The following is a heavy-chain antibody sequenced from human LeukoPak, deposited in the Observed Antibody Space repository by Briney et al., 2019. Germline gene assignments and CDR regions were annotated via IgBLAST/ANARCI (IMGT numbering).Heavy chain of an antibody. CDR2: ISSSSSYI. D-gene: IGHD6-13*01. Sequence: GGSLRLSCAASGFTFSSYGMHWVRQAPGKGLEWVSYISSSSSYIYYADSVKGRFTISRDNAKNSLYLQMNSLRAEDTAVYYCARDLAAAGTVAFDIWGQGTMVTVSS. J-gene: IGHJ3*02. CDR1: GFTFSSYG. V-gene: IGHV3-21*05. CDR3: ARDLAAAGTVAFDI.